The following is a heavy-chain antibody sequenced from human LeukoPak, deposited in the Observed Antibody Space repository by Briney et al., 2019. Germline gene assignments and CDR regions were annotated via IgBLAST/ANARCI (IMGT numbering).Heavy chain of an antibody. CDR3: ARVHYSSGWYYGFDI. D-gene: IGHD6-19*01. Sequence: GASVTVSCKASGYTFTGYYMHWVRQAPGQGLEWMGWINPNSGGTNYAQKFQGRVTMTRDTSISTAYMELSRLRSDDTAVYYCARVHYSSGWYYGFDIWGQGTMVTVSS. V-gene: IGHV1-2*02. CDR1: GYTFTGYY. CDR2: INPNSGGT. J-gene: IGHJ3*02.